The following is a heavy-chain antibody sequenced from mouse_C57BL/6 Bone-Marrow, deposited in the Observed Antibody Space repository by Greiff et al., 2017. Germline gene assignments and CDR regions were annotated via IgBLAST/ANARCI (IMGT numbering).Heavy chain of an antibody. CDR1: GYTFTSYW. CDR2: IDPSDSYT. D-gene: IGHD4-1*02. CDR3: ATTGFDY. J-gene: IGHJ2*01. V-gene: IGHV1-69*01. Sequence: QVQLQQPGAELVMPGASVKLSCKASGYTFTSYWMHWVKQRPGQGLEWIGEIDPSDSYTNYNQKFKGKSTLTVDKSSSTAYLQLSSLTSEDSAVYYCATTGFDYWGQGTTLTVSS.